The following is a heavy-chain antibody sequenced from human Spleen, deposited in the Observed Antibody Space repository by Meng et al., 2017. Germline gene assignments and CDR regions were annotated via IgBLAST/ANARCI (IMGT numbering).Heavy chain of an antibody. V-gene: IGHV3-23*01. CDR1: GFTFSSYA. D-gene: IGHD3-10*01. CDR2: ISGSGGST. J-gene: IGHJ4*02. Sequence: GESLKISCAASGFTFSSYAMSWVRQAPGKGLEWVSMISGSGGSTYYADSVKGRFAISRHNSKNTLYLQMNSLRAEDTALYYCAKYSYGLGDYLDYWGQGALVTVSS. CDR3: AKYSYGLGDYLDY.